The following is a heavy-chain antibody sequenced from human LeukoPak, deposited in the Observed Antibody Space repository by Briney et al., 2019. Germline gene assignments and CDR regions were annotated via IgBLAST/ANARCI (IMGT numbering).Heavy chain of an antibody. Sequence: PGGSLRLSCAASGFSFSTYKMTWVRQAPGKGLEWVAVISHDGSNKYYADSVKGRFTISRDNSKNTLYLQMNSLRVEDTAVYYCAKGGDALLYHEFDYWGQGTLVTVSS. V-gene: IGHV3-30*18. CDR3: AKGGDALLYHEFDY. CDR1: GFSFSTYK. CDR2: ISHDGSNK. D-gene: IGHD2/OR15-2a*01. J-gene: IGHJ4*02.